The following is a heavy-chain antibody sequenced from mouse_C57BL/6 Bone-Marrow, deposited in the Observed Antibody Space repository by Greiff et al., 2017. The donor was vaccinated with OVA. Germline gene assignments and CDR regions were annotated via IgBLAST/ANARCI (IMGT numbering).Heavy chain of an antibody. Sequence: VQLQQSGTVLARPGASVKMSCKTSGYTFTSYWMNWVKQRPGQGLEWIGAIYPGNGDTNYNQKFKGKATLTAVTSASTAYMELSSLTNEDSAVCYCTRRKLGPTFDDWGQGTTLTVSS. CDR1: GYTFTSYW. V-gene: IGHV1-5*01. CDR2: IYPGNGDT. CDR3: TRRKLGPTFDD. J-gene: IGHJ2*01. D-gene: IGHD4-1*01.